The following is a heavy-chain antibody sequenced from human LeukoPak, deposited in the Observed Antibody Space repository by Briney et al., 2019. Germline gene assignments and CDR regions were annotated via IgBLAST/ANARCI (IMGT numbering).Heavy chain of an antibody. CDR3: ARDSSAALEF. CDR1: GYTFTEHY. D-gene: IGHD2-2*01. J-gene: IGHJ4*02. Sequence: ASVKVSCKASGYTFTEHYIHWVRQAPGQGLEWMGWIKHNSGDTNYAQNSQGRVTITRDASNSIVYMEVSSLSSDDTAVYYCARDSSAALEFWGQGTPVTVSP. V-gene: IGHV1-2*02. CDR2: IKHNSGDT.